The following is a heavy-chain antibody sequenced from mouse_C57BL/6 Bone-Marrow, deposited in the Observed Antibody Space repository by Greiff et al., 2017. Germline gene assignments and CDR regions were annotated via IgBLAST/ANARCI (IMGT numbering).Heavy chain of an antibody. V-gene: IGHV1-55*01. Sequence: VQLQQPGAELVKPGASVKMSCKASGYTFTSYWITWVKQRPGQGLEWIGDIYPGSGSTNYNEKFKSKATRTVDTSSSTAYMQLSSLTSEDSAVYYWARSGTTVVAKAYWGQGTLVTVSA. CDR1: GYTFTSYW. CDR3: ARSGTTVVAKAY. CDR2: IYPGSGST. D-gene: IGHD1-1*01. J-gene: IGHJ3*01.